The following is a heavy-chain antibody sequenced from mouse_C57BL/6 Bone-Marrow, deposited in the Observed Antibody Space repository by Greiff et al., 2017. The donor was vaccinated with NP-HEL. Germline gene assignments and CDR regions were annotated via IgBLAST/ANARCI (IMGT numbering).Heavy chain of an antibody. CDR2: IYPSDSET. V-gene: IGHV1-61*01. CDR1: GYTFTSYW. J-gene: IGHJ3*01. CDR3: ARSVTAQATSWFAY. D-gene: IGHD3-2*02. Sequence: QVQLQQPGAELVRPGSSVKLSCKASGYTFTSYWMDWVKQRPGQGLEWIGNIYPSDSETHYNQKFKDKATLTVDKSSSKAYMQLSSLTSEYSAVYYCARSVTAQATSWFAYWGQGTLVTVSA.